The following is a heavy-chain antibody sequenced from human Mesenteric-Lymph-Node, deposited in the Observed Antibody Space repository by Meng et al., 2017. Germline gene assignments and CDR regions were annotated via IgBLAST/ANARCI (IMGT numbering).Heavy chain of an antibody. D-gene: IGHD1-26*01. CDR1: GFTFSGYW. CDR2: INSDGSST. Sequence: GGSLRLSCAASGFTFSGYWMHWVRQAPGKGLVWVARINSDGSSTTYADSVKGRFTVSRDNARNTLHLQMNSLRAEDTAVYYCAGGYSGNYRVNYWGQGALVTVSS. CDR3: AGGYSGNYRVNY. J-gene: IGHJ4*02. V-gene: IGHV3-74*01.